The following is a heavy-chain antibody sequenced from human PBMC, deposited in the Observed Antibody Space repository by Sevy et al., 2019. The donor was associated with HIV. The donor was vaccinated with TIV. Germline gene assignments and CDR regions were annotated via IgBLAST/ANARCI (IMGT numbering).Heavy chain of an antibody. D-gene: IGHD3-22*01. Sequence: GGSLRLSCAASGFTFSSYEMNWVRQAPGKGLEWVSYISSSGSTIYYADSVKGRFTISRDNAKNSLYLQMNSLRAEDTAVYYCARDVYYYDSSGYYDVWGKGTTVTVSS. J-gene: IGHJ6*04. CDR1: GFTFSSYE. V-gene: IGHV3-48*03. CDR3: ARDVYYYDSSGYYDV. CDR2: ISSSGSTI.